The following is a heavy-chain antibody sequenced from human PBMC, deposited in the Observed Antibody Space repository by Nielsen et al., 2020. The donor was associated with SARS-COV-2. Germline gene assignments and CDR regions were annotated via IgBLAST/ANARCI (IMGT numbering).Heavy chain of an antibody. CDR2: IFNTGST. Sequence: SETLSLTCTVSGGSITSHSWWSWIRQPPGQGLEWIGHIFNTGSTSYNPSLKSRVSMSVDTSNNQFSLKLSSVTAADTAVYYCARASVLRYFDWLQYYYGMDVWGQGTTVTVSS. CDR3: ARASVLRYFDWLQYYYGMDV. CDR1: GGSITSHS. D-gene: IGHD3-9*01. J-gene: IGHJ6*02. V-gene: IGHV4-59*11.